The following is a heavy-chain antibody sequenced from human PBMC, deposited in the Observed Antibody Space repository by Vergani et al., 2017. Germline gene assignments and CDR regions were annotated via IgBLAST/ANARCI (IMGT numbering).Heavy chain of an antibody. D-gene: IGHD5-24*01. CDR1: GFTFSSYA. V-gene: IGHV3-30*04. J-gene: IGHJ4*02. CDR2: ISYDGSKK. Sequence: QVQLVESGGGVVQPGRSLRLSCVASGFTFSSYAMHWVRQAPGKGLEWVAVISYDGSKKYYADSVKGPFTISRDNSKNTLYLQMNSLRAEDTAVYYCAREKGMPTFDYWGQGTRVTVSS. CDR3: AREKGMPTFDY.